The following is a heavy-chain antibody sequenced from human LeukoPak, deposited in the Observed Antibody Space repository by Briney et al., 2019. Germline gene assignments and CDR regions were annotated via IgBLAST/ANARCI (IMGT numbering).Heavy chain of an antibody. J-gene: IGHJ4*02. Sequence: GGSLRLSCAASGFTFSSYGMHWVRQAPGKGLEWVAFTRYDGSKKYYADSVKGRFTISRDNNKNSLYLQMNGLRTDDTGLYYCVKGRRRGYAYGTLESWGQGTLVTVSS. V-gene: IGHV3-30*02. CDR3: VKGRRRGYAYGTLES. D-gene: IGHD5-18*01. CDR2: TRYDGSKK. CDR1: GFTFSSYG.